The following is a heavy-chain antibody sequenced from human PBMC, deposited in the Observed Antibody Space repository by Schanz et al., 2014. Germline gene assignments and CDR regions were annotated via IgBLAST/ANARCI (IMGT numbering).Heavy chain of an antibody. CDR3: ARDIQYHYDTSGPVGAFDI. J-gene: IGHJ3*02. Sequence: QVPLVQSGAEVKKPGSSVKVSCKASGGTFSSYAFSWVRQAPGQGLEWMGKIIPIFGMENYAQKFQGRVTITADISTSTAYMDLSSLRSDDTAVYYCARDIQYHYDTSGPVGAFDIWGQGTVVTVSS. CDR2: IIPIFGME. V-gene: IGHV1-69*04. CDR1: GGTFSSYA. D-gene: IGHD3-22*01.